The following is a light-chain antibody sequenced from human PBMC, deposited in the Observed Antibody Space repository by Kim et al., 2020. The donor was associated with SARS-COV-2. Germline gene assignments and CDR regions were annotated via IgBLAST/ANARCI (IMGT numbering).Light chain of an antibody. Sequence: SYELTQPPSVSVSPGQTASITCSGDKLGDKYACWYQQKPGQSPVLVIYQDSKRPSGIPERFSGSNSGKTATLTISGTQAMDEADYYCQAGDSSTFYVFGTGTKVTVL. CDR2: QDS. V-gene: IGLV3-1*01. CDR1: KLGDKY. CDR3: QAGDSSTFYV. J-gene: IGLJ1*01.